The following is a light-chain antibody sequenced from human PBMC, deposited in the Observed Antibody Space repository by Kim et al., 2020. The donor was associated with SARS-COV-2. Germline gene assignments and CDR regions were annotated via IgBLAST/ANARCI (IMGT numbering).Light chain of an antibody. CDR2: LNSDGSH. CDR1: SGHSSYA. J-gene: IGLJ3*02. Sequence: SVQLTCPLSSGHSSYAIEWHQQQPEKGPRYLMKLNSDGSHSKGDGIPDRFSGSSSGAERYLTISSLQSEDEADYYCQTWGTGIWVFGGGTQLTVL. CDR3: QTWGTGIWV. V-gene: IGLV4-69*01.